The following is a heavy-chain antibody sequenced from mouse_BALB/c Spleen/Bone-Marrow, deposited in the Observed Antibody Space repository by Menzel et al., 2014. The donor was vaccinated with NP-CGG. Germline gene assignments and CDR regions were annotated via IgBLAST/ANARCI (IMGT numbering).Heavy chain of an antibody. CDR1: GFTFSSFG. V-gene: IGHV5-17*02. CDR3: ERWGRWENWSFDV. D-gene: IGHD1-1*02. J-gene: IGHJ1*01. Sequence: EVKVVESGGGLVQPGGSRKLSCAASGFTFSSFGMHWVRQAPEKGLEWVAYISSGSSTIYYADTVKGRFTISRDNPKNPLFLQMTSLRSEDTAMYYCERWGRWENWSFDVGGAGTPVTVSS. CDR2: ISSGSSTI.